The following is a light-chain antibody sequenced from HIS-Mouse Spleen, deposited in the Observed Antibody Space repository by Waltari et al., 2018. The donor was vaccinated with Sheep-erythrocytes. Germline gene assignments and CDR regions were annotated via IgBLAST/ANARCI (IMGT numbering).Light chain of an antibody. CDR2: DVS. CDR1: SSDVGGYNY. CDR3: CSYAGSYTVV. V-gene: IGLV2-11*01. J-gene: IGLJ2*01. Sequence: QSALTQPRSVSGSPGQSVTISCTGTSSDVGGYNYVSWYQQHTGKAPKLMIYDVSKRPSGVPDRSSCSKAGNTASLTISGLQADDEADYYCCSYAGSYTVVFGGGTKLTVL.